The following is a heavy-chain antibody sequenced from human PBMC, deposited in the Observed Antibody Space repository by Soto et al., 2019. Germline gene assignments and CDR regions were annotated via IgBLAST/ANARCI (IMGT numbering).Heavy chain of an antibody. V-gene: IGHV1-69*01. D-gene: IGHD1-7*01. CDR1: GDTFPNYA. CDR2: FIPVFGTS. Sequence: QVQLVQSGAEVKKPGSSVKVSCRASGDTFPNYAFSWVRQAPGQGLEWMGGFIPVFGTSTYALRFQGRVTISADESTSTTYMALSSLRSEDTAVYYCARAASVELPLESLHYFYAMDVWGQGTTVTVSS. CDR3: ARAASVELPLESLHYFYAMDV. J-gene: IGHJ6*02.